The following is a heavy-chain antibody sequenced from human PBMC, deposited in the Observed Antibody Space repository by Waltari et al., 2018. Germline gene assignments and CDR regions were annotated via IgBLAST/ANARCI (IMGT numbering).Heavy chain of an antibody. D-gene: IGHD6-6*01. CDR2: IVPIFGTS. CDR3: AVDASIGSIGARLAPPVC. J-gene: IGHJ4*02. V-gene: IGHV1-69*12. CDR1: GGTFSSYA. Sequence: QFQLVQSGAEVTKPGSSVKVSCTASGGTFSSYAISWVRQAPGQGLEWRRGIVPIFGTSNYAKKFQRRVTMTADESTGTAYRELSSLRSEDTAVEYCAVDASIGSIGARLAPPVCWGQGTLVTVSS.